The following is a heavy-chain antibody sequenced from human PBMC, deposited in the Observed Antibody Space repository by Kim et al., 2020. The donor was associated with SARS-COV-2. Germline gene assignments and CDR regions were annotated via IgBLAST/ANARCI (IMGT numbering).Heavy chain of an antibody. CDR2: INPSGGST. CDR3: AREKAVTMDYYGMDV. D-gene: IGHD4-17*01. V-gene: IGHV1-46*01. CDR1: GYTFTSYY. Sequence: VKVSCKASGYTFTSYYMHWVRQAPGQGLEWMGIINPSGGSTSYAQKFQGRVTMTRDTSTSTVYMELSSLRSEDTAVYYCAREKAVTMDYYGMDVWGQGTTVTVSS. J-gene: IGHJ6*02.